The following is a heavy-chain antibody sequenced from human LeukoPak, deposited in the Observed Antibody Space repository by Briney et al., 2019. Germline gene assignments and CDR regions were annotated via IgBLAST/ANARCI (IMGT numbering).Heavy chain of an antibody. CDR2: IKSKTDGGTT. CDR3: TTAPLIFGVVIFDY. D-gene: IGHD3-3*01. V-gene: IGHV3-15*01. Sequence: PGGSLRLSCAASGFIFSNAWMSWVRQAPGKGLEWVGLIKSKTDGGTTDYAAPVKGTFTISRDDSKNTLYLQMNSLKTEDTAVYYCTTAPLIFGVVIFDYWGQGTLVTVSS. J-gene: IGHJ4*02. CDR1: GFIFSNAW.